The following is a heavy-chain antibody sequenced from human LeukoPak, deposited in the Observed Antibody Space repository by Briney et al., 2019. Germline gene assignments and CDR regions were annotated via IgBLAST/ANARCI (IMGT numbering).Heavy chain of an antibody. J-gene: IGHJ3*02. D-gene: IGHD3-10*01. Sequence: QPGGSLRLSCAASGFTFSSYEMNWVRQAPGKGLEWVSYISSSGSTIYYADSVKGRFTISRDNAKNSLYLQMNSLRAEDTAVYYCARDIGPVLLMRDAFDIWGQETMVTVSS. CDR1: GFTFSSYE. V-gene: IGHV3-48*03. CDR2: ISSSGSTI. CDR3: ARDIGPVLLMRDAFDI.